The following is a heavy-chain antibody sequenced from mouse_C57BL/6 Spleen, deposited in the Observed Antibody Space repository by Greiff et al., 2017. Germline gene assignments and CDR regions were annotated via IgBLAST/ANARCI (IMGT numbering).Heavy chain of an antibody. CDR3: ASADGYDDYYALDY. CDR2: INPNNGGT. J-gene: IGHJ4*01. Sequence: EVQLQQSGPELVKPGASVKLPCKASGYTFTDYNMDWVKQSPGKSLEWIGAINPNNGGTNYKEKFKGKATLTVDKSSSTAYMELRSLTSEDTAVYYCASADGYDDYYALDYWGQGTSVTVSS. CDR1: GYTFTDYN. V-gene: IGHV1-18*01. D-gene: IGHD2-2*01.